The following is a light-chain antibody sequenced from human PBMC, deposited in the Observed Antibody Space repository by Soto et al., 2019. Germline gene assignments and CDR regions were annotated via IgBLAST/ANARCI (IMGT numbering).Light chain of an antibody. CDR2: GAS. CDR3: QQSGSSPWT. V-gene: IGKV3-20*01. J-gene: IGKJ1*01. CDR1: QSVSSNY. Sequence: EIVLTQSPGTLSLSPGEGASLSCSASQSVSSNYLAWYQQRPGQAPRLLIYGASSRATGIPDRFSGSGSGTDFTLTISRLDPEDFAVYYCQQSGSSPWTFGQGTKVDIK.